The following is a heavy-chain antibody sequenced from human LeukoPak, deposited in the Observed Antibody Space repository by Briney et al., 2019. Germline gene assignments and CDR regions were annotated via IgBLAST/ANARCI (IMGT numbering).Heavy chain of an antibody. J-gene: IGHJ4*02. Sequence: PGGSLRLSCAASGFTFSNAWMSWVRQAPGKGLEWVGRIKSKTDGGTTDYAAPVKGRFTISRDDSKNTLDLQMNSLKTEDTAVYYCTTTYYYGSGGYDYWGQGTLVTVSS. CDR2: IKSKTDGGTT. D-gene: IGHD3-10*01. V-gene: IGHV3-15*01. CDR1: GFTFSNAW. CDR3: TTTYYYGSGGYDY.